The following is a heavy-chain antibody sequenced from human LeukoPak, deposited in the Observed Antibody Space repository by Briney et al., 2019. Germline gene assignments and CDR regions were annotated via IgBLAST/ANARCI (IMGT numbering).Heavy chain of an antibody. CDR1: GYTFTGYY. V-gene: IGHV1-2*02. CDR2: INPNSGGT. Sequence: GASVKVSCKASGYTFTGYYMHWVRQAPGQGLEWMGWINPNSGGTNYAQKFQGRVTMTRDTSISTAYMELSRLRSDDTAVYYCATTIFGVVTAWWFDPWGQGTLVTVSS. J-gene: IGHJ5*02. CDR3: ATTIFGVVTAWWFDP. D-gene: IGHD3-3*01.